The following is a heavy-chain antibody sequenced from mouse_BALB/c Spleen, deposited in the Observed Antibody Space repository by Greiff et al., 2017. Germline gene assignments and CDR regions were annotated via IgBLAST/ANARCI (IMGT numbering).Heavy chain of an antibody. CDR2: IDPANGNT. J-gene: IGHJ1*01. CDR1: GFNIKDTY. CDR3: ARMGGSSYGYWYFDV. D-gene: IGHD1-1*01. V-gene: IGHV14-3*02. Sequence: EVKLMESGAELVKPGASVKLSCTASGFNIKDTYMHWVKQRPEQGLEWIGRIDPANGNTKYDPKFQGKATITADTSSNTAYLQLSSLTSEDTAVYYCARMGGSSYGYWYFDVWGAGTTVTVSS.